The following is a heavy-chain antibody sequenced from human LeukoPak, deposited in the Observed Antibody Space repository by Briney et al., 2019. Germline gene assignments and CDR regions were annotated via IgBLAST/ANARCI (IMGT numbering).Heavy chain of an antibody. D-gene: IGHD1-14*01. CDR3: ARYDRGLFFFDN. CDR1: GASVRNEY. J-gene: IGHJ4*02. Sequence: SETLSLTCTVSGASVRNEYWSWIRQPPGKELEWIGYIHYSGSSNYHPSLGSRVTISLDTSKNQFSLKLKSVTAADTGMYHCARYDRGLFFFDNWGQGTLVTVSS. CDR2: IHYSGSS. V-gene: IGHV4-59*08.